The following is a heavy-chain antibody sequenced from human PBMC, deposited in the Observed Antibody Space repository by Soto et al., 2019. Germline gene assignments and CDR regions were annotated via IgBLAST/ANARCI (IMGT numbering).Heavy chain of an antibody. CDR1: GGTFSSYT. D-gene: IGHD6-13*01. J-gene: IGHJ4*02. V-gene: IGHV1-69*02. Sequence: QVQLVQSGAEVKNPGSSVKVSCKASGGTFSSYTISWVRQAPGQGLEWMGRIIPILGIANYAQKFQGRVTITADKSTSTAYMELSSLRSEDTAVYYCARSLWAAGSGGFDYWGQGTLVTVSS. CDR2: IIPILGIA. CDR3: ARSLWAAGSGGFDY.